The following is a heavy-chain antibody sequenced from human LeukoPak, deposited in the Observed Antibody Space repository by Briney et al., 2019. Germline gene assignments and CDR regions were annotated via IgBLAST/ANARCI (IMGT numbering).Heavy chain of an antibody. J-gene: IGHJ4*02. CDR3: AGHKGIGTDFDY. CDR2: IDPSDSYT. D-gene: IGHD6-13*01. CDR1: GYTFTSYW. Sequence: GESLKISCKGSGYTFTSYWITLVRQMPGKGLEWMGRIDPSDSYTNYSPSFQGHVTISTDKSFSTAYLQWSSLKASDTAMYYCAGHKGIGTDFDYWGQGTLVTVSS. V-gene: IGHV5-10-1*01.